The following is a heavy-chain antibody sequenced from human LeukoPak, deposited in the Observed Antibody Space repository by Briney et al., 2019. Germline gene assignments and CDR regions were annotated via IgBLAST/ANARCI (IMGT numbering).Heavy chain of an antibody. CDR1: GYTFTGYY. Sequence: GASVKVSCKASGYTFTGYYMHWVRQAPGQGLEWMGWINPNSGGTYYAQKFQGRVTMTRDTSISTAYMELSRLRSDDTAVYYCARGLERNAYYMDVWGKGTTVTVSS. J-gene: IGHJ6*03. CDR2: INPNSGGT. D-gene: IGHD1-1*01. V-gene: IGHV1-2*02. CDR3: ARGLERNAYYMDV.